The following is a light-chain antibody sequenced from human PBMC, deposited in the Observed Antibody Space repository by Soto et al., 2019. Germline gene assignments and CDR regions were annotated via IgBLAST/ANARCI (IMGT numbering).Light chain of an antibody. V-gene: IGLV1-40*01. Sequence: QSVLTQPPSVCGAPGQRVTISCTGSSSNIGAGYDVHWYQQLPGTAPKLLIYGNSNRPSGVPDRFSGSKSCTSASLAITGLQAEDEADYYCQSYDSSLSGSNWVFGGGTQLTVL. CDR1: SSNIGAGYD. CDR2: GNS. CDR3: QSYDSSLSGSNWV. J-gene: IGLJ3*02.